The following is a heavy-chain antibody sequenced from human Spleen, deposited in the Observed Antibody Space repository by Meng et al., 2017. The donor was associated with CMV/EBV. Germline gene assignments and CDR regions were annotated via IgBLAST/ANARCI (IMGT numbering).Heavy chain of an antibody. CDR3: AKDSALGGWFDP. V-gene: IGHV3-48*03. Sequence: SLKISCAASGFVFGTYAMHWVRQAPGKGLEWVSYISNSGRTIYHADSLKGRFTISRDNAKNSLYLQMNSLRAEDTAVYYCAKDSALGGWFDPWGQGTLVTVSS. D-gene: IGHD3-16*01. CDR2: ISNSGRTI. CDR1: GFVFGTYA. J-gene: IGHJ5*02.